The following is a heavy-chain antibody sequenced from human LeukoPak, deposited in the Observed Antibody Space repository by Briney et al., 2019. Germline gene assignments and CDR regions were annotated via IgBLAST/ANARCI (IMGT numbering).Heavy chain of an antibody. CDR1: GFTFSSYG. Sequence: PGGSLRLSCAASGFTFSSYGMHWVRQAPGKGLEWVSYISSSSSTIYYADSVKGRFTISRDNAKNSLYLQMNSLRDEDTAVYYCARGRGYYGDEFDPWGQGTLVTVSS. D-gene: IGHD4-17*01. J-gene: IGHJ5*02. CDR2: ISSSSSTI. V-gene: IGHV3-48*02. CDR3: ARGRGYYGDEFDP.